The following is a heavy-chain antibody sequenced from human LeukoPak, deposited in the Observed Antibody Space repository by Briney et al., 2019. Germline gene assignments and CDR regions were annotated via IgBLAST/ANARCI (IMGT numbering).Heavy chain of an antibody. V-gene: IGHV3-48*04. D-gene: IGHD2-2*01. CDR2: ISSSGSTI. J-gene: IGHJ6*02. CDR3: AREGYCSSTSCVYGMDV. Sequence: GGSLRLSCAASGFTFSSYGIHWVRQAPGKGLEWVSYISSSGSTIYYADSVKGRFTISRDNAKNSLYLQMNSLRAEDTAVYYCAREGYCSSTSCVYGMDVWGQGTTVTVSS. CDR1: GFTFSSYG.